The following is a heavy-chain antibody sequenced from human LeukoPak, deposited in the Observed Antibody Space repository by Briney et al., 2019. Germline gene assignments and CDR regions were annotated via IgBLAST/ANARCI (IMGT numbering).Heavy chain of an antibody. D-gene: IGHD3-10*01. CDR1: GFTSSSYS. CDR3: ARDLVWFGEPKGYYNYMDV. J-gene: IGHJ6*03. Sequence: GGSLRLSCAASGFTSSSYSMNWVRQAPGKGLEWVSSISSSSSYIYYADSVKGRFTISRDNAKNSLYLQMNTLRAEDTAVYYCARDLVWFGEPKGYYNYMDVWGKGTTVTVSS. CDR2: ISSSSSYI. V-gene: IGHV3-21*01.